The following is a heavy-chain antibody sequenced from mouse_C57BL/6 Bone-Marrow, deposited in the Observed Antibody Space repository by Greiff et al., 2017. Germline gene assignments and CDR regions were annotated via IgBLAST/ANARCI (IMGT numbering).Heavy chain of an antibody. J-gene: IGHJ3*01. CDR1: GYTFPNYW. V-gene: IGHV1-63*01. CDR2: IYPGGGYT. Sequence: QVQLKQSGAELVRPGTSVKMSCKASGYTFPNYWIGWAKQRPGHGLEWIGDIYPGGGYTNYNEKFKGKATLTADKSSSTAYMQFSSLTSEDSAIYYCARSWGYSSFAYWGQGTLVTVSA. CDR3: ARSWGYSSFAY. D-gene: IGHD2-3*01.